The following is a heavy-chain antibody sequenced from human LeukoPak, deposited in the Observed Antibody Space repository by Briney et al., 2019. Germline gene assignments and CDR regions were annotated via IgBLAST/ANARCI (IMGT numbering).Heavy chain of an antibody. Sequence: SVKVSCKASGGTFSSYAISWVRQAPGQGLEWMGRIIPIFGTANYAQKFQGRVTIITDESTSTAYMELSSLRSEDTAVYYCARDGLPYDYYDSSGYSDYWGQGTLVTVSS. D-gene: IGHD3-22*01. CDR2: IIPIFGTA. CDR3: ARDGLPYDYYDSSGYSDY. J-gene: IGHJ4*02. CDR1: GGTFSSYA. V-gene: IGHV1-69*05.